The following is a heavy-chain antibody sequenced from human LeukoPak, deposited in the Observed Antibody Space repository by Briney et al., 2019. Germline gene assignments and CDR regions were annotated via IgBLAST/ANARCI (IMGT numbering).Heavy chain of an antibody. J-gene: IGHJ6*03. Sequence: GGSLRLSCAASGFTFSSYDMTWVRQTPGKGLEWVALISRSGGTTYYADSVKGRFTISRDNSKDTLYLQMNSLRAEDTAEYYCAKRGGTESFYYYYYMDVWGKGTTVTVSS. CDR1: GFTFSSYD. D-gene: IGHD2-15*01. CDR2: ISRSGGTT. CDR3: AKRGGTESFYYYYYMDV. V-gene: IGHV3-23*01.